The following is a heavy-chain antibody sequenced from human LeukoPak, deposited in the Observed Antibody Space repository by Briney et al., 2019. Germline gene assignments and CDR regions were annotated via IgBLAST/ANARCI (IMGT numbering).Heavy chain of an antibody. CDR2: INHSGST. J-gene: IGHJ4*02. CDR1: GGSFSGYY. V-gene: IGHV4-34*01. CDR3: ARGGRWLHHTVDY. D-gene: IGHD5-24*01. Sequence: PSETLSLTCAVYGGSFSGYYWSWIRQPPGKGLEWIGEINHSGSTNYNPSLMSRVTISVDTPKNQFSLKLSSVTAADTAVYYCARGGRWLHHTVDYWGQGTLVTVSS.